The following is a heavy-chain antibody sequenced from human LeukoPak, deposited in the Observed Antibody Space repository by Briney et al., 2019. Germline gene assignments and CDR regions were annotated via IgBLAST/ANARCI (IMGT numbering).Heavy chain of an antibody. CDR2: INPNSGGT. Sequence: ASVKVSCKASGYTFTGYYMHWVRPAPGQGLEWMGWINPNSGGTNYAQKFQGRVTMTRDTPISTAYMELSRLRSDDTAVYYCAREGEGYQLLYYYYGMDVWGQGTTVTVSS. CDR1: GYTFTGYY. CDR3: AREGEGYQLLYYYYGMDV. D-gene: IGHD2-2*01. V-gene: IGHV1-2*02. J-gene: IGHJ6*02.